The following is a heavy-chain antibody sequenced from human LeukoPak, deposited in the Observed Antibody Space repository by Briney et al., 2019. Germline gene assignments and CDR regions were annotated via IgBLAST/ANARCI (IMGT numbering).Heavy chain of an antibody. CDR2: ISSSSSYI. CDR1: GFTFSSYS. CDR3: ARAPGSGSYFDYMDV. V-gene: IGHV3-21*01. Sequence: GGSLRLSCAASGFTFSSYSMNWVRQAPGKGLEWVSSISSSSSYIHYADSVKGRFTISRDNAKNSLYLQMNSLRAEDTAVYYCARAPGSGSYFDYMDVWGKGTTVTVSS. D-gene: IGHD3-10*01. J-gene: IGHJ6*03.